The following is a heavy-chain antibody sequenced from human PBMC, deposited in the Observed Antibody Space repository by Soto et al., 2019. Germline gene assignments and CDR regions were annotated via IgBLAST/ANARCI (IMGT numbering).Heavy chain of an antibody. CDR2: INPSGGST. CDR1: GYTFTSYY. D-gene: IGHD2-15*01. V-gene: IGHV1-46*01. Sequence: GASVKVSCKASGYTFTSYYMHWVRQAPGQGLEWMGIINPSGGSTSYAQKFQGRVTMTRDTSTSTVYMELSSLRSEDTAVYYCARFDCSGGSCYGGLDYWGQGTLVTVSS. CDR3: ARFDCSGGSCYGGLDY. J-gene: IGHJ4*02.